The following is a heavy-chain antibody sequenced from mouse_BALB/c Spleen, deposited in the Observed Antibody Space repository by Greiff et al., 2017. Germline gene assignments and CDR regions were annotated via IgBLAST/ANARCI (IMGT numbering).Heavy chain of an antibody. J-gene: IGHJ3*01. CDR2: ISSGGSYT. Sequence: EVQVVESGGDLVKPGGSLKLSCAASGFTFSSYGMSWVRQTPDKRLEWVATISSGGSYTYYPDSVKGRFTISRDNAKNTLYLQMSSLKSEDTAMYYCARRSYYRYDEYPSWFAYWGQGTLVTVSA. V-gene: IGHV5-6*01. D-gene: IGHD2-14*01. CDR3: ARRSYYRYDEYPSWFAY. CDR1: GFTFSSYG.